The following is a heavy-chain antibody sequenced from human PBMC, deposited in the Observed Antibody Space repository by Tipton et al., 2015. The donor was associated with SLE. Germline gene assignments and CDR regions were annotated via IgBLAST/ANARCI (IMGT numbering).Heavy chain of an antibody. V-gene: IGHV3-23*03. J-gene: IGHJ3*02. CDR1: GFTFSSYA. Sequence: SLRLSCAASGFTFSSYAMSWVRQAPGKGLEWVSVIYSGGSSTYYADSVKGRFTISGDISKNTLNLQMNGLRAEDTAVYYCAKDRPIIDAADIWGQGTMVTVSS. CDR2: IYSGGSST. D-gene: IGHD3-3*01. CDR3: AKDRPIIDAADI.